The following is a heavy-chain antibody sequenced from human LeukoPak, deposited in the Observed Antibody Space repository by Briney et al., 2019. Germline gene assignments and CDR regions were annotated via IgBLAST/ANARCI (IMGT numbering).Heavy chain of an antibody. J-gene: IGHJ5*02. CDR1: GYTFTNYD. Sequence: ASVKVSCKASGYTFTNYDINWVRLATGQGLEWMGWMNPNSGNTGYAQKFQGRVTMTRNTSVSTAYMDLSSLRSVDTAVYYCARGSSGDYSVSGSAWFDPWGQGTLVTVSS. CDR3: ARGSSGDYSVSGSAWFDP. D-gene: IGHD3-10*01. V-gene: IGHV1-8*01. CDR2: MNPNSGNT.